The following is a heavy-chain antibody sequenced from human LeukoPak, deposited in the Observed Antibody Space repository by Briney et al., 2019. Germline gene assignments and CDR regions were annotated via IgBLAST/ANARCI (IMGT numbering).Heavy chain of an antibody. J-gene: IGHJ5*02. D-gene: IGHD2-15*01. V-gene: IGHV4-4*02. Sequence: SETLSLTCAVSGGSISSSNWWSWVRQPPGKGLEWIGEIYHSGSTNYNPSLKSRVTISVDKSKNQFSLKLSSVTAADTAVYYCAREWMVVVAATGWFDPWGQGTLVTVSS. CDR3: AREWMVVVAATGWFDP. CDR2: IYHSGST. CDR1: GGSISSSNW.